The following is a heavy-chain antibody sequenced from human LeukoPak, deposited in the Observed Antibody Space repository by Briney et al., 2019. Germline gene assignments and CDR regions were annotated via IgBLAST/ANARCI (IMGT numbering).Heavy chain of an antibody. J-gene: IGHJ4*02. CDR1: GGSISSGSYY. D-gene: IGHD2-8*01. CDR3: ARNNTLMMYPRGGEDKGFDY. V-gene: IGHV4-39*01. Sequence: SETLSLTCTVSGGSISSGSYYWGWIRQPPGKGLEWIASIYYSGSTHYNPSLKSRVTISVDTSKNEFSLKLSPVTAADTAVYYCARNNTLMMYPRGGEDKGFDYWGQGTLVTVSS. CDR2: IYYSGST.